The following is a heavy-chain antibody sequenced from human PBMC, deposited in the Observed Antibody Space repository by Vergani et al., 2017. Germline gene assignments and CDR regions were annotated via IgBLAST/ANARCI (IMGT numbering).Heavy chain of an antibody. V-gene: IGHV3-30*02. CDR1: GFTFSNFG. D-gene: IGHD2-21*02. Sequence: QVQLVESAGGVVQPGGSLRLSCVASGFTFSNFGMHWIRQAPGTGLEWLAYIGKDGINTRYRDAVKVRFTVSRDNSKDILYLQMDSLRSEDTALYYCAKYLRDSTDGLPDSWGPGTLGIVSS. J-gene: IGHJ4*02. CDR3: AKYLRDSTDGLPDS. CDR2: IGKDGINT.